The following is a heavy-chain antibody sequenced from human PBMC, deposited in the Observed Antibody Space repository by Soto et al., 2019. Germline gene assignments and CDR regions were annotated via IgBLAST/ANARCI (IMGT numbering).Heavy chain of an antibody. CDR2: IKQDGSEK. Sequence: GGSRRLSWGACGGSCSEGVMSWVRKAPGKGLEWVANIKQDGSEKYYVDSVRGRFTISRDNTKNSLYLQMNSLRAEDTAVHYCATTIWRITMALFDYWGQGP. D-gene: IGHD3-10*01. CDR1: GGSCSEGV. J-gene: IGHJ4*02. V-gene: IGHV3-7*02. CDR3: ATTIWRITMALFDY.